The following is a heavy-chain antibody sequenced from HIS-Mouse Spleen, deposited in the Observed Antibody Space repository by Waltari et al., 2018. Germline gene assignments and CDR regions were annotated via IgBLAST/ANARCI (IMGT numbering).Heavy chain of an antibody. Sequence: QLQLQESGPGLVKPSETLSLTCTVSGGSISSSSYSWGWIRQPPGKGLGWIGSIYYSGSTYSNPSLKSRVTISVDTSKNQFSLKLSAVTAADTAVYYCAREIPYSSSWYDWYFDLWGRGTLVTVSS. CDR1: GGSISSSSYS. V-gene: IGHV4-39*07. CDR2: IYYSGST. J-gene: IGHJ2*01. CDR3: AREIPYSSSWYDWYFDL. D-gene: IGHD6-13*01.